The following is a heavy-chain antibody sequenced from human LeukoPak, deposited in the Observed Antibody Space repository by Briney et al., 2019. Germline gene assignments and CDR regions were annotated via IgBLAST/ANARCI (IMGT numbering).Heavy chain of an antibody. V-gene: IGHV4-59*08. CDR1: GGSISSYY. CDR3: ARHPTLADHDILTGYYKGPAAFDI. D-gene: IGHD3-9*01. J-gene: IGHJ3*02. CDR2: IYYSGST. Sequence: SETLSLTCTVSGGSISSYYWSWIRQPPGKGLEWLGYIYYSGSTNYNPSLKSRVTISVDTSKNQFSLKLSSVTAADTAVYYCARHPTLADHDILTGYYKGPAAFDIWGQGTMVTVSS.